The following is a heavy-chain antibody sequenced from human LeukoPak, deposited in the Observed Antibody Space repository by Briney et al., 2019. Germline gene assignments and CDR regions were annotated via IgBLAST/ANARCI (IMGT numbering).Heavy chain of an antibody. CDR2: IYYSGST. D-gene: IGHD3-10*01. CDR3: ARDARHEYGSGFNFDY. CDR1: GGSISRSSYY. Sequence: SETLSLICTVSGGSISRSSYYWGWIRQPPGKGLEWIGSIYYSGSTYYNPSLKSRVTISVDTSKNQFSLKLSSVTAADTAVYYCARDARHEYGSGFNFDYWGQGTLVTVSS. V-gene: IGHV4-39*07. J-gene: IGHJ4*02.